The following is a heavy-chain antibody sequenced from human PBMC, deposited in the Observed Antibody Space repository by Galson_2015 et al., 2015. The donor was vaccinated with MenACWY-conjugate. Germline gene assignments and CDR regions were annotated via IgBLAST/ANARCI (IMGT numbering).Heavy chain of an antibody. V-gene: IGHV3-53*01. J-gene: IGHJ4*02. CDR2: IYPGGNT. CDR1: GFTFTDFW. D-gene: IGHD1-1*01. CDR3: VREDNWAFHY. Sequence: SLRLSCAASGFTFTDFWMSWVRQAPGKGLQWVSDIYPGGNTYYVDSVEGRFTISRDHSKNTLYLQMNSLRVDDTAVYYCVREDNWAFHYWGQGTQVTVSS.